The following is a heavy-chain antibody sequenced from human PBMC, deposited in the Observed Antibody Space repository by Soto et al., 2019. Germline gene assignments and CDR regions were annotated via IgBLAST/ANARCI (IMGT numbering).Heavy chain of an antibody. Sequence: PSETLSLTCTVSGGSISSGGYYWSWIRQHPGKGLEWIGYIYYSGSTYYNPSLKSRVTISVDTSKNQFSLKLSSVTAADTAVYYCAREDIVVVPAAIPGAFDIWGQGTMVT. D-gene: IGHD2-2*01. J-gene: IGHJ3*02. CDR3: AREDIVVVPAAIPGAFDI. CDR1: GGSISSGGYY. CDR2: IYYSGST. V-gene: IGHV4-31*03.